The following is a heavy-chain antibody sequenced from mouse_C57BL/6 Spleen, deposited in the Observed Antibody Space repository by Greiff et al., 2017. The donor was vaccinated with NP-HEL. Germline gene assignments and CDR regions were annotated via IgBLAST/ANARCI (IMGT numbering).Heavy chain of an antibody. Sequence: EVKLQESGPGLVKPSQSLSLTCSVTGYSITSGYYWNWIRQFPGNKLEWMGYISYDGSNNYNPSLKNRISITRDTSKNQFFLKLNSVTTEDTATYYCARDHGYSVDYWGQGTTLTVSS. CDR1: GYSITSGYY. V-gene: IGHV3-6*01. D-gene: IGHD2-12*01. J-gene: IGHJ2*01. CDR2: ISYDGSN. CDR3: ARDHGYSVDY.